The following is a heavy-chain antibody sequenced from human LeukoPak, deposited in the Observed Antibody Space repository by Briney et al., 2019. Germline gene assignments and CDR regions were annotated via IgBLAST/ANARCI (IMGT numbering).Heavy chain of an antibody. V-gene: IGHV3-9*01. CDR2: ISWNSGSI. Sequence: GGSLRLSCAASGFTFDDYAMHWVRQAPGKGLEWVSGISWNSGSIGYADSVKGRFTISRDNAKNSLYLQMNSLRAEDTALYYCAKDISYGSGSYYFGYWGQGTLVTVSS. D-gene: IGHD3-10*01. CDR1: GFTFDDYA. J-gene: IGHJ4*02. CDR3: AKDISYGSGSYYFGY.